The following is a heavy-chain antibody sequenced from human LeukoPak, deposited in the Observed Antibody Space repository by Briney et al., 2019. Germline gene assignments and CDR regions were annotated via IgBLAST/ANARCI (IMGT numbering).Heavy chain of an antibody. Sequence: SETLSLTCAVSGGSISSGGYSWSWIRQPPGKGLEWIGYIYHSGSTYYNPSLKSRVTISVDRSKNQFSLKLSSVTAADTAVYYCARGRAVRHAFDIWGQGTMVTVSS. D-gene: IGHD4-11*01. CDR1: GGSISSGGYS. V-gene: IGHV4-30-2*01. J-gene: IGHJ3*02. CDR3: ARGRAVRHAFDI. CDR2: IYHSGST.